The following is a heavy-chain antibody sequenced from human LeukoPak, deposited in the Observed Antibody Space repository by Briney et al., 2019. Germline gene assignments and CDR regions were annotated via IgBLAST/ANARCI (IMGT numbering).Heavy chain of an antibody. CDR2: INSDESRT. CDR3: ARIWQYYYDSSGYYYADY. Sequence: GGSLRLSCAASGFTFSSYWMHWVRQAPGKGLVWVSRINSDESRTSYADSVKGRFTISRDNAKNTLYLQMNSLRAEDTAVYFCARIWQYYYDSSGYYYADYWGQGTLVTVSS. V-gene: IGHV3-74*01. J-gene: IGHJ4*02. D-gene: IGHD3-22*01. CDR1: GFTFSSYW.